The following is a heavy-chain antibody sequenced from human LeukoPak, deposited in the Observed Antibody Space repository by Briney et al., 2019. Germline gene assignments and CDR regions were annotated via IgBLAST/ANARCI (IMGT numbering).Heavy chain of an antibody. D-gene: IGHD6-19*01. CDR2: ISAYNGNT. CDR1: GYTFTSYG. CDR3: ARAGYSSGWYGYYYYGMDV. Sequence: ASVKVSCKASGYTFTSYGISWVRQAPGQGLEWMGWISAYNGNTNYAQKLQGRVTMTTDTPTSTAYMELRSLRSDDTAVYYCARAGYSSGWYGYYYYGMDVWGQGTTVTVSS. V-gene: IGHV1-18*01. J-gene: IGHJ6*02.